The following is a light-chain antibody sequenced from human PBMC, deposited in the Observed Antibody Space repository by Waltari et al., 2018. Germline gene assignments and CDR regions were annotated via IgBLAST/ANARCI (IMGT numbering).Light chain of an antibody. CDR1: QSISSY. V-gene: IGKV1-39*01. CDR3: QQSYSTPWT. Sequence: DIQMTQSPSSLSASVGDRVTITCRASQSISSYLNWYQQKPGKAPKIQIYAASSLQSGVPSRFSGSGSGTDVTLTISSLQPEDFATYYCQQSYSTPWTFGQGTKVEIK. J-gene: IGKJ1*01. CDR2: AAS.